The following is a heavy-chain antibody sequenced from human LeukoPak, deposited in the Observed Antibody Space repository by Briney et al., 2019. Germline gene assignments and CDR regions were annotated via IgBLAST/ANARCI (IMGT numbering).Heavy chain of an antibody. CDR2: IYTSGST. Sequence: SETLSLTCTVSGGSISSYYWSWIRQPAGKGLEWIGRIYTSGSTNYNPSLKSRVTMSVDTSKDQFSLKLSSVTAADTAVYYCARYRYYEIGGGFDIWGQGTMVTVSS. V-gene: IGHV4-4*07. CDR1: GGSISSYY. J-gene: IGHJ3*02. D-gene: IGHD3-22*01. CDR3: ARYRYYEIGGGFDI.